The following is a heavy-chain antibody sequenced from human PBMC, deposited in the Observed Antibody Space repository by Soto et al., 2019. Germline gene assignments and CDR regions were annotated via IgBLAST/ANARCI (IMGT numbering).Heavy chain of an antibody. J-gene: IGHJ6*04. CDR1: GGSISSGGYY. V-gene: IGHV4-31*03. CDR3: ARVITGTTWSPLDV. Sequence: PSETLSLTCTVSGGSISSGGYYWSWIRQHPGKGLEWIGYIYYSGSTYYKPSLKSRVNISVNTSKNQFSLKLSSVTAADTAVYYCARVITGTTWSPLDVWGKGTTVTVSS. D-gene: IGHD1-7*01. CDR2: IYYSGST.